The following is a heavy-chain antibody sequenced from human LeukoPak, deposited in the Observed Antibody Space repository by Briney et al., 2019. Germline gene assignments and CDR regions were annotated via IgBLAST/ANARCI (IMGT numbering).Heavy chain of an antibody. CDR1: GYTFTGYY. CDR3: ARDPSRNYYGSKPPSYYFDY. V-gene: IGHV1-2*02. J-gene: IGHJ4*02. CDR2: INPNSGGT. Sequence: ASVKVSCKASGYTFTGYYMHWVRQAPGQGLEWMGWINPNSGGTNYAQKFQGRVTMTRDTSISTAYMELSRLRSDDTAVYYCARDPSRNYYGSKPPSYYFDYWGQGTLVTVSS. D-gene: IGHD3-10*01.